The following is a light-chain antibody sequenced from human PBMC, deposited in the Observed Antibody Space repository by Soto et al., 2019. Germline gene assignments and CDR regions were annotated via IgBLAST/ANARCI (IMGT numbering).Light chain of an antibody. CDR1: QSGFYSSNNKNY. V-gene: IGKV4-1*01. Sequence: DIVLTQSPDSLAVSLGERATINCKSSQSGFYSSNNKNYLAWYQQKPGQPPKLLIYWASTRESGVPDRFSGSGSGTGFTLTISSLQAEDVAVYYCQQYFSTPLTFGGGTKVEIK. J-gene: IGKJ4*01. CDR2: WAS. CDR3: QQYFSTPLT.